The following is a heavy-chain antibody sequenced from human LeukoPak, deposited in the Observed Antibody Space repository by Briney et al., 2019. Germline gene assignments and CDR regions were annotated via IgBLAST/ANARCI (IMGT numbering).Heavy chain of an antibody. J-gene: IGHJ4*02. CDR1: GFTFSSYG. V-gene: IGHV3-33*01. CDR3: ARESMVRGVIINFYFDY. D-gene: IGHD3-10*01. Sequence: GGSLRLSCAASGFTFSSYGMHWVRQAPGKGLEWVAVIWYDGSNKYYADSVKGQFTISRDSSKNTLYLQMNSLRAEDTAVYYCARESMVRGVIINFYFDYWGQGTLVTVSS. CDR2: IWYDGSNK.